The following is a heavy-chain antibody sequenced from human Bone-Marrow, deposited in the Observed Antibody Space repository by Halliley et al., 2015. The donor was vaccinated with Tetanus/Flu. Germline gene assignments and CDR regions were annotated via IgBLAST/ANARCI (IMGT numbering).Heavy chain of an antibody. Sequence: DVSNKYYASSVQGRFTISRDNSKNTLYLQMNRLRAEDTAVYYCARDPDSYGYVAYFKFGMFVWGQGTTVTVSS. D-gene: IGHD5-18*01. J-gene: IGHJ6*02. CDR3: ARDPDSYGYVAYFKFGMFV. CDR2: DVSNK. V-gene: IGHV3-33*01.